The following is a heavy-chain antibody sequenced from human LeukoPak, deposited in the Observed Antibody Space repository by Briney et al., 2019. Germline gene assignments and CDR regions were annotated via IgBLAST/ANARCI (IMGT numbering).Heavy chain of an antibody. CDR1: GGSISSSSYY. V-gene: IGHV4-39*07. Sequence: SETLSLTCTVSGGSISSSSYYWGWIHQPPGKGLEWIGSIYYSGSTYYNPSLKSRVTISVDTSKNQFSLKLSSVTAADTAVYYCARGCSLELLRDWFDPWGQGTLVTVSS. CDR3: ARGCSLELLRDWFDP. J-gene: IGHJ5*02. CDR2: IYYSGST. D-gene: IGHD1-26*01.